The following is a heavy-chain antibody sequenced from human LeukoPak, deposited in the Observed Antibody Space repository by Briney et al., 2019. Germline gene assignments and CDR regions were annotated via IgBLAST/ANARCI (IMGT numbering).Heavy chain of an antibody. V-gene: IGHV3-23*01. Sequence: PGGSLRLSCAASGFTFSSYAMSWVRQAPGKGLEWVSGISGSDGTTYYADSVKGRFTISRDSSENTLYLQMNSLRPEDTAVYYCARVQSYSNSPLDSWGQGTLVTVSS. CDR2: ISGSDGTT. D-gene: IGHD6-6*01. CDR1: GFTFSSYA. CDR3: ARVQSYSNSPLDS. J-gene: IGHJ4*02.